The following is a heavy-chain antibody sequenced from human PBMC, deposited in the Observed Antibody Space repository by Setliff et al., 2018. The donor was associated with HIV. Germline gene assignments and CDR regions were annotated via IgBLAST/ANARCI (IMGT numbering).Heavy chain of an antibody. J-gene: IGHJ5*02. V-gene: IGHV4-30-4*08. CDR2: IYYSGNT. CDR3: ARVVVVVFGAGEPSWFDP. CDR1: GGSISSADYY. Sequence: PSETLSLTCTVSGGSISSADYYWSWIRQPPGKGLEWIGYIYYSGNTYFNPALKSRITMSVDTSEDQFSLKLSSVTAADTAVHYCARVVVVVFGAGEPSWFDPWGQGILVTVSS. D-gene: IGHD2-15*01.